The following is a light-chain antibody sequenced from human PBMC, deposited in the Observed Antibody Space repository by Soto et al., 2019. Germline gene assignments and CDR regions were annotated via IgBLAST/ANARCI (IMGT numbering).Light chain of an antibody. J-gene: IGLJ3*02. CDR3: SSYTGSSTPWV. Sequence: QSALTQPASVSGSPGQSITISCTGTSSDIGGYNYVSWYKQEPGKAPKLMLFDVTNRPSGVSNRFSGSKSGNTASLTISGLQAEDEGDYFCSSYTGSSTPWVFGGGTKVTVL. V-gene: IGLV2-14*01. CDR1: SSDIGGYNY. CDR2: DVT.